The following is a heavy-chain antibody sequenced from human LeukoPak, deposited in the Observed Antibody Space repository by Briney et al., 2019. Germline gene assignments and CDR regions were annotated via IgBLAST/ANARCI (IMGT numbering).Heavy chain of an antibody. CDR1: GFTFDDYA. CDR2: ISWNSGSI. V-gene: IGHV3-9*01. D-gene: IGHD3-10*01. Sequence: GGSLRLSCAASGFTFDDYAMHWVRQAPGKGLEWVSGISWNSGSIGYADSVKGRFTISRDNAKHSLYLQMNTLRAEDTALYYCARDYYGSGKFPYYFDYWGQGTLVTVSS. CDR3: ARDYYGSGKFPYYFDY. J-gene: IGHJ4*02.